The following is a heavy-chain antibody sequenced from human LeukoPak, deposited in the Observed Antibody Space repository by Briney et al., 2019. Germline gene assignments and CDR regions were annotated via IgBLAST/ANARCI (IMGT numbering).Heavy chain of an antibody. Sequence: GGSLRLSCAASGFTFQNYAMSWVRQAPGKGLEWASGISGSGPSTDYADSVKGRFTISRDKSKNTLHLQMNSLRAEDTAVYYCARLPTFYYDSSHYHYDYWGQGTLVTVSS. J-gene: IGHJ4*02. V-gene: IGHV3-23*01. CDR2: ISGSGPST. CDR1: GFTFQNYA. CDR3: ARLPTFYYDSSHYHYDY. D-gene: IGHD3-22*01.